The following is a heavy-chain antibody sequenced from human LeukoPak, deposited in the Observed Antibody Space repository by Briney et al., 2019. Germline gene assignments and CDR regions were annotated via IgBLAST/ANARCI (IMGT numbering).Heavy chain of an antibody. Sequence: TGGSLRLSCAASGFTVSSTYAMSWVRPAPGKGLEWVSSIRSSGTNTYHADSVKGRFTISRDNSKSTLYLQMNSLRAEDTALYYCARLMTAVGTDSWGQGTLVTVSS. J-gene: IGHJ5*02. V-gene: IGHV3-23*01. D-gene: IGHD6-13*01. CDR2: IRSSGTNT. CDR3: ARLMTAVGTDS. CDR1: GFTVSSTYA.